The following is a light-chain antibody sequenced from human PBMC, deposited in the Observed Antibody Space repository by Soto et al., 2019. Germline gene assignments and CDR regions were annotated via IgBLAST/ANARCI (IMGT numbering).Light chain of an antibody. CDR3: AAWDGSLNVVL. V-gene: IGLV1-44*01. Sequence: QSVLTQPPSAPGTPGQRVTISCSGIRSNIGTNTVNWYQQFPRSAPKLLMYSSNQRPSGVPDRFSGSKSGTPAPLAISGLQSEDEADYYCAAWDGSLNVVLFGGGTKVTVL. CDR2: SSN. J-gene: IGLJ3*02. CDR1: RSNIGTNT.